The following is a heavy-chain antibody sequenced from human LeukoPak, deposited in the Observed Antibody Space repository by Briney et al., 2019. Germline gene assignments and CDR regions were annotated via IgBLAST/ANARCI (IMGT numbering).Heavy chain of an antibody. Sequence: GGSLRLSCAASGFTFSSYAMSWVRQAPGKGLEWVSAITSSGGSAYYADSVKGRFTISRDNSKNTLYLQMNSLRAEDTAVYYCARSMVYAADWGQGTLVTVSS. CDR1: GFTFSSYA. D-gene: IGHD2-8*01. CDR3: ARSMVYAAD. J-gene: IGHJ4*02. CDR2: ITSSGGSA. V-gene: IGHV3-23*01.